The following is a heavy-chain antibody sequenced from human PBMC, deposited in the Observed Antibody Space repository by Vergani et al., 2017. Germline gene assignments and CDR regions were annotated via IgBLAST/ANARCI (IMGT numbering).Heavy chain of an antibody. CDR2: IIPMFGTA. Sequence: QVQLVQSGAEVKKPGSSVKVSCKASGGTFSSYAISWVRQAPGQGLEWMGGIIPMFGTANYAQKFQGRVTITADESTSTAYMELSSLRSEDTAMYYCAGAGGGGMTYCAPWFDPWGQGTLVTVSS. V-gene: IGHV1-69*01. J-gene: IGHJ5*02. CDR1: GGTFSSYA. D-gene: IGHD2-15*01. CDR3: AGAGGGGMTYCAPWFDP.